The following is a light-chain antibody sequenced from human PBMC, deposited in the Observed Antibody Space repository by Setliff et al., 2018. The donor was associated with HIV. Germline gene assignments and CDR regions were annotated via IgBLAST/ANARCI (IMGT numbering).Light chain of an antibody. CDR1: QSVSSSA. V-gene: IGKV3D-20*01. CDR2: DAS. J-gene: IGKJ4*01. Sequence: EIVLTQSPGTLSLSPRERATLSCRASQSVSSSALAWYQQKPGLAPRLLIYDASSRAIGIPDRFSGSGSGTDLTLTITKVEPEDFAVYYCQQYGNSPLTFGGGTKVDIK. CDR3: QQYGNSPLT.